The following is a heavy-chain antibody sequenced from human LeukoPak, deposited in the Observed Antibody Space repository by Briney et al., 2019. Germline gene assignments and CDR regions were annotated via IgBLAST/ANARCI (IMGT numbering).Heavy chain of an antibody. CDR3: ARSGGQQLRNYYYYYYMDV. J-gene: IGHJ6*03. CDR2: IIPIFGTA. D-gene: IGHD6-13*01. CDR1: GGTFSSYA. Sequence: ASVKVSCKASGGTFSSYAISWVRQAPGQGLEWMGGIIPIFGTANYAQKFQGRVTITADKSTSTAYMELSSLRFEDTAVYYCARSGGQQLRNYYYYYYMDVWGKGTTVTVSS. V-gene: IGHV1-69*06.